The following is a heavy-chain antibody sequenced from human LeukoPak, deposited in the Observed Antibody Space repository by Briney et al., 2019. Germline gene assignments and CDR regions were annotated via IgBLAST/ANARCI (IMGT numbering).Heavy chain of an antibody. CDR1: GGSISSSNYY. J-gene: IGHJ3*02. D-gene: IGHD2-2*01. Sequence: ASETLSLTCTVSGGSISSSNYYWGWIRQPPGKGLEWIGSIYYSRSTYYNPSLKSRVTISVDTSKKQFSLRLSSVTAADTAVYYCARSYCSSTSCYAVGAFDIWGQGTLVTVSS. CDR3: ARSYCSSTSCYAVGAFDI. V-gene: IGHV4-39*01. CDR2: IYYSRST.